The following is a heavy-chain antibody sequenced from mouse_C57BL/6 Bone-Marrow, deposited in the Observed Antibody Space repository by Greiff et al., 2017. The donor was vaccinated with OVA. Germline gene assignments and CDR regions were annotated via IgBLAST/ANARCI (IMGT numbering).Heavy chain of an antibody. CDR1: GYTFTSYR. CDR2: IDPSDSYT. Sequence: QVQLQQPGAELVRPGTSVKLSCKASGYTFTSYRMHWVKQRPGQGLEWIGVIDPSDSYTNYNQKFKGKATLTVDTSSSTAYMQLSSLTSEDSAVYYCARKYSNYRYFDVWGTGTTVTVSS. D-gene: IGHD2-5*01. V-gene: IGHV1-59*01. CDR3: ARKYSNYRYFDV. J-gene: IGHJ1*03.